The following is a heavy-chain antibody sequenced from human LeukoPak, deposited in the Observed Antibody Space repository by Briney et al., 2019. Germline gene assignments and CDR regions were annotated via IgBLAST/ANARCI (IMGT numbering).Heavy chain of an antibody. V-gene: IGHV4-4*09. CDR3: VQTTGWPGFDY. CDR2: IYDGVPT. Sequence: SETLSLICTTSGLPISRFFWNWVRQPPGKGLEWIGNIYDGVPTFFNPSLKSRVTISVDTSKGQFSLQLASVTAADTAVYYCVQTTGWPGFDYWVQGILVTVSS. D-gene: IGHD6-19*01. CDR1: GLPISRFF. J-gene: IGHJ4*02.